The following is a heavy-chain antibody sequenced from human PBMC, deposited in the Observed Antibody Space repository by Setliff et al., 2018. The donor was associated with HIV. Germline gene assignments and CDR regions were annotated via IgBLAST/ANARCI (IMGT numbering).Heavy chain of an antibody. J-gene: IGHJ4*02. CDR1: GFTFSTYG. CDR2: ISGSGDDT. CDR3: VRRGVPDF. V-gene: IGHV3-23*01. Sequence: PGGSLRLSCEASGFTFSTYGMSWVRQAPGKGLEWVSAISGSGDDTYYGDSLKGRSTISRDNSNNTLFLQMTRLTVDDTGIYYCVRRGVPDFWGQGTQVTVSS.